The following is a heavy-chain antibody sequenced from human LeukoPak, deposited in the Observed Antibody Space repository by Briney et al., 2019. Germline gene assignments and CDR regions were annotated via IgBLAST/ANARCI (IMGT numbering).Heavy chain of an antibody. Sequence: PGGSLRLSCAASGFTFSDYYMSWIRQAPGKGLEWVSYISSSGSTIYCADSVKGRFTISRDNAKNSLYLQMSSLRAEDTAVYYCARMSIAALAGGMDVWGQGTTVTVSS. V-gene: IGHV3-11*01. J-gene: IGHJ6*02. CDR1: GFTFSDYY. CDR3: ARMSIAALAGGMDV. D-gene: IGHD6-6*01. CDR2: ISSSGSTI.